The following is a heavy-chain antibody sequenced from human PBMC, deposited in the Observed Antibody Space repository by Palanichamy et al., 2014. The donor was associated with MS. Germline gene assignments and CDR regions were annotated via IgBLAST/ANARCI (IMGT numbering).Heavy chain of an antibody. CDR3: ARGRGNCASNGCDTIYNCFDP. Sequence: VQLVESGGGVVQPGRSLRLSCAASGFAFSDYPMHWVRQAPGKGLEWVAVMSYDGTKTYYADSVKGRFTITRDNSENTLYLQMNSLRPEDTAVYYCARGRGNCASNGCDTIYNCFDPWGQGSLVTVSS. V-gene: IGHV3-30*14. J-gene: IGHJ5*02. CDR2: MSYDGTKT. D-gene: IGHD2-2*01. CDR1: GFAFSDYP.